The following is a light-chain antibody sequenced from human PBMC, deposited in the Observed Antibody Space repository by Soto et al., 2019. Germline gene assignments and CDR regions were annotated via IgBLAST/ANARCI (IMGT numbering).Light chain of an antibody. J-gene: IGLJ2*01. CDR3: QTWGTGIRGV. Sequence: QPVLTQSPSASASLGASVKLTCTLSSGHSSYAIAWHQQQPEKGPRYLMKLNSDGSHSKGDWIPDRFSGSSSGAERYLTISSLQSEDEADYYCQTWGTGIRGVFGGGTTLTVL. V-gene: IGLV4-69*01. CDR2: LNSDGSH. CDR1: SGHSSYA.